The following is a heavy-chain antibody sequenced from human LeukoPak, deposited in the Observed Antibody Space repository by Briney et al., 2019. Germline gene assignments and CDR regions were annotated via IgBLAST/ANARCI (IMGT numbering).Heavy chain of an antibody. D-gene: IGHD5-24*01. J-gene: IGHJ4*02. Sequence: GRSLRLSCAASGFTFSTYGMHWVRQAPGKGLEWVAVIWSDASNQYYADSVKGRFTISRDNSKNTLSLQMNSLRAEDTAVYYCARDGYTYYYFDSWGQGTLGTVSS. CDR3: ARDGYTYYYFDS. CDR2: IWSDASNQ. CDR1: GFTFSTYG. V-gene: IGHV3-33*01.